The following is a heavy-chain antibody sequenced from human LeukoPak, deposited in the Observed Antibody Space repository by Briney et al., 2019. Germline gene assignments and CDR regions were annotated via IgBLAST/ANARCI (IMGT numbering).Heavy chain of an antibody. D-gene: IGHD2-2*02. Sequence: SVKVSCKASGGTFSSYAISWVRQAPGQGLEWMGRIIPTLGIANYAQKFQGRVTITADKSTSTAYMELSSLRSEGTAVYYCARGYCSSTSCYTSDYWGQGTLVTVSS. V-gene: IGHV1-69*04. CDR3: ARGYCSSTSCYTSDY. CDR1: GGTFSSYA. J-gene: IGHJ4*02. CDR2: IIPTLGIA.